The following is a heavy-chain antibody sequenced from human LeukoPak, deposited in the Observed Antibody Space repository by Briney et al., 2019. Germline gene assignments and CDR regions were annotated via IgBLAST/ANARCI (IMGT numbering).Heavy chain of an antibody. Sequence: SETLSLTCSVSDDSFSTHYWTWIRHPPGKGLEWIRYISSIGSTNYNPTLKSRVTITVDTSKKQFSLKMTSVTAADTAVYYCARDPTTVTKGFDVWGQGTMVTVSS. CDR3: ARDPTTVTKGFDV. V-gene: IGHV4-59*11. J-gene: IGHJ3*01. CDR2: ISSIGST. D-gene: IGHD4-17*01. CDR1: DDSFSTHY.